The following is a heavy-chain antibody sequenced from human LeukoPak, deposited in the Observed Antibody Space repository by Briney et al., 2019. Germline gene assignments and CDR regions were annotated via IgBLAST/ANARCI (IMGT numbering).Heavy chain of an antibody. CDR1: GYTFTGYY. V-gene: IGHV1-2*04. D-gene: IGHD6-19*01. J-gene: IGHJ6*02. Sequence: ASVKVSCKASGYTFTGYYVQWVRQAPGQGLEWMGWINPNSGGTNYAQKFQGWVTMTRDTSISTAYMELSRLRSDDTAVYYCARHSSGFYYGMDVWGQGTTVTVSS. CDR2: INPNSGGT. CDR3: ARHSSGFYYGMDV.